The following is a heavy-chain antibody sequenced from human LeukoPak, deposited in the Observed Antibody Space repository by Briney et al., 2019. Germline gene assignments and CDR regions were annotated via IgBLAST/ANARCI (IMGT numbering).Heavy chain of an antibody. CDR1: GFTFSSYA. J-gene: IGHJ6*03. V-gene: IGHV3-23*01. CDR3: AKPYTAMPFYYYYMDV. Sequence: GGSLRLSCAASGFTFSSYAMSWVRQAPGKGLEWVLAISGSGGSTYYADSVKGRFTISRDNSKNTLYLQMNSLRAEDAAVYYCAKPYTAMPFYYYYMDVWGKGTTVTVSS. D-gene: IGHD5-18*01. CDR2: ISGSGGST.